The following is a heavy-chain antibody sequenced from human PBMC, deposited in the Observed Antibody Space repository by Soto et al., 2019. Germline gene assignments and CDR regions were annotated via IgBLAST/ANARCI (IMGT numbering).Heavy chain of an antibody. CDR2: IYHSGST. Sequence: PSGTLSLTCAVSGGSISRGGYSWSWIRQPPGKGLEWIGYIYHSGSTYYNPSLKSRVTISVDRSKNQFSLKLSSVTAADTAVYYCARDGCSGGSCYFPYFDYWGQGTLVTVSS. CDR1: GGSISRGGYS. CDR3: ARDGCSGGSCYFPYFDY. V-gene: IGHV4-30-2*01. D-gene: IGHD2-15*01. J-gene: IGHJ4*02.